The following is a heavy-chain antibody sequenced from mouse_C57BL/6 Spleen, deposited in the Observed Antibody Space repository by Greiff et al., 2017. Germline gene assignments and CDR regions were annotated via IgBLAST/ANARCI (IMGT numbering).Heavy chain of an antibody. V-gene: IGHV1-52*01. Sequence: QVQLQQPGAELVRPGSSVKLSCKASGYTFTSYWMHWVKQRPIQGLEWIGNIDPSDSETHYNQKFKDKATLTVEKSSSTAYMQLSRLTSEDSAVYYCARGPITTVVATFDYWGQGTTLTVSS. D-gene: IGHD1-1*01. CDR2: IDPSDSET. J-gene: IGHJ2*01. CDR1: GYTFTSYW. CDR3: ARGPITTVVATFDY.